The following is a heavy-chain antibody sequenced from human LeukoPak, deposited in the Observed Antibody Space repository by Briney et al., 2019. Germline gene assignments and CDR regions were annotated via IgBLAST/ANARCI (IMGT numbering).Heavy chain of an antibody. V-gene: IGHV4-4*07. J-gene: IGHJ4*02. CDR2: IYTSGST. D-gene: IGHD3-22*01. CDR3: ARGYQTNYYDTSGYYFDY. Sequence: SPSETPSLTCTVSGGSISSYYWSWIRQPTGKGLEWIGRIYTSGSTNYNPSLKSRVTMSVDTSKNQFSLKLSSVTAADTAVYYCARGYQTNYYDTSGYYFDYWGQGTLVTVSS. CDR1: GGSISSYY.